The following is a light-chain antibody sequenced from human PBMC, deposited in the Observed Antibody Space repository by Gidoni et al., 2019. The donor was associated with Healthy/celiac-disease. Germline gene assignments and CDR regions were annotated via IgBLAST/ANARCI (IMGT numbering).Light chain of an antibody. CDR2: GNS. J-gene: IGLJ2*01. CDR3: QSYDSSLSGSAV. Sequence: QSVLTQPPSVSGAPGQRVPIPCTGSSSNIGAGYDVHWYQQLPGTAPKLLIYGNSNRPSGVPDRFSGSKSGTSASLAITGLQAEDEADYYCQSYDSSLSGSAVFGGGTKLTVL. V-gene: IGLV1-40*01. CDR1: SSNIGAGYD.